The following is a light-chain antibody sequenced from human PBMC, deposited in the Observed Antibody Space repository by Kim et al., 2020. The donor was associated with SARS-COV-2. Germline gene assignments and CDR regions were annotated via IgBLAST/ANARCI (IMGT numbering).Light chain of an antibody. CDR1: HRISNS. J-gene: IGKJ1*01. Sequence: AFVGDRVTITCRASHRISNSLNWYQQKPGKAPNLLIYGASSLQTGVPSRFSGSGSGTDFTLTISSLQPEDFATYYCQQSYSTPRTFGQGTKVEVK. CDR3: QQSYSTPRT. CDR2: GAS. V-gene: IGKV1-39*01.